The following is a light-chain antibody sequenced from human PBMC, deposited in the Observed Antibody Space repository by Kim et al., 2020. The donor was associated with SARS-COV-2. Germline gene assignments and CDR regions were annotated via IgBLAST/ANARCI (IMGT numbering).Light chain of an antibody. Sequence: EIVLTQSPATLSLSPGERATLSCRASQSVSSYLAWYQQKPGQAPGLLIYDASNRATGIPARFSGSGSGTDFTLTISSLEPEDFAVYYCQQRSNWPPNTFGQGTKLEI. J-gene: IGKJ2*01. V-gene: IGKV3-11*01. CDR3: QQRSNWPPNT. CDR2: DAS. CDR1: QSVSSY.